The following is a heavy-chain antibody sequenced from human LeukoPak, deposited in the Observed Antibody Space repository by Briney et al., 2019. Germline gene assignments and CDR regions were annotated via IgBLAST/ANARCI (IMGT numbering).Heavy chain of an antibody. D-gene: IGHD1-26*01. CDR3: ARDGSGSYSDGWLDP. V-gene: IGHV1-18*01. CDR1: GYTFTSYG. J-gene: IGHJ5*02. Sequence: ASVKVSCKASGYTFTSYGISWVRQAPGQGLEWMGWSSVSNGSKNYAQKLQGRVTMTTDTSTSTAYMELRSLRSDDTAVYYCARDGSGSYSDGWLDPXXXXTXVTVSS. CDR2: SSVSNGSK.